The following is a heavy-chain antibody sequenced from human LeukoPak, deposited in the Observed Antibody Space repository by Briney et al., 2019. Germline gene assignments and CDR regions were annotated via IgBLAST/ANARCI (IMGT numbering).Heavy chain of an antibody. Sequence: GGSLRLSCAASGFTFSNYAMSWIRQAPGKGLEWVANIKQDGSEKYYVDSVKGRFTISRDNAKNSLYLQMNSLRAEDTAVYYCARAEGPFDYWGQGTLVTVSS. V-gene: IGHV3-7*01. CDR1: GFTFSNYA. CDR3: ARAEGPFDY. J-gene: IGHJ4*02. CDR2: IKQDGSEK.